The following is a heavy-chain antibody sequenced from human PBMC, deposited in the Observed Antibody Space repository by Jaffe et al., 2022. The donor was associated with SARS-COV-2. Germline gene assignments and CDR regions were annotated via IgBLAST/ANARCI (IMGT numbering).Heavy chain of an antibody. CDR2: ITDSGAGI. CDR1: GFTFNRYA. V-gene: IGHV3-23*01. J-gene: IGHJ4*02. Sequence: EVQLLESGGGLVRPGGSLRLSCTASGFTFNRYAMGWVRQAPGKGLEWVSGITDSGAGIFYPDSMKGRFTITRDNSKNMLFLQMNSLRADDTAIYYCAKDVLSSAWLDFDYWGRGVLVTVSS. CDR3: AKDVLSSAWLDFDY. D-gene: IGHD6-19*01.